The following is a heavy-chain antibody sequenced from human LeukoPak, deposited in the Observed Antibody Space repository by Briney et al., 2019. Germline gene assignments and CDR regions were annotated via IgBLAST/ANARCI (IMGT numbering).Heavy chain of an antibody. Sequence: PGGSLRLSCGASGITFSSYSMNWVRQAPGKGLEWVSYISSSGSTKYYADSVKGRFTISRDNSNNTLYLQMNSLRADDTAIYYCARRRIVGSTDDAFDIWGQGTMVTLSS. CDR3: ARRRIVGSTDDAFDI. J-gene: IGHJ3*02. CDR2: ISSSGSTK. V-gene: IGHV3-48*01. D-gene: IGHD1-26*01. CDR1: GITFSSYS.